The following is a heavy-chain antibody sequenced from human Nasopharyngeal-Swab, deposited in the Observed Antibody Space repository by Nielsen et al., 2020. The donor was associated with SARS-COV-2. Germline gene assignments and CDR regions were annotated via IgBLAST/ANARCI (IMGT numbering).Heavy chain of an antibody. CDR3: ARLQNGPRYYFYGMDV. CDR1: GSTFTDDW. CDR2: IYSGNSDT. D-gene: IGHD2-8*01. V-gene: IGHV5-51*01. Sequence: GESLKISCQGSGSTFTDDWIGWVRQEPGKGLEWMVIIYSGNSDTRYGQSFQGHVTISVDKSINTAYLQWSSLKASDTATYYCARLQNGPRYYFYGMDVWGQGTTVTVSS. J-gene: IGHJ6*02.